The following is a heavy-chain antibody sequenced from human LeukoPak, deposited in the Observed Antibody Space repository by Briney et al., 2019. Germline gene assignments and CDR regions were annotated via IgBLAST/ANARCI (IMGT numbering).Heavy chain of an antibody. V-gene: IGHV1-8*01. D-gene: IGHD3-3*01. J-gene: IGHJ4*02. CDR1: GYTFTSYD. CDR2: MNPNSGNT. Sequence: VASVKVSCKASGYTFTSYDINWVRQATGQGLEWMGWMNPNSGNTGYAQKFQGRVTMTRNTSISTAYMELSSLRSEDTAVYYCATDIITIFGVVKDYWGQGTLVTVSS. CDR3: ATDIITIFGVVKDY.